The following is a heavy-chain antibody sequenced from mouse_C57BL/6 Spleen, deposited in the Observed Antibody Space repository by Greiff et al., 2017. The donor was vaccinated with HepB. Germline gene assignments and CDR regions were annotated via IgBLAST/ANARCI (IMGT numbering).Heavy chain of an antibody. V-gene: IGHV1-26*01. Sequence: EVQLQQSGPELVKPGASVKISCKASGYTFTDYYMNWVKQSHGKSLEWIGDINPNNGGTSYNQKFKGKATLTVDKSSSTAYMELRSLTSEDSAVYYCARSFTTASSRTWFAYWGQGTLVTVSA. CDR3: ARSFTTASSRTWFAY. D-gene: IGHD1-2*01. CDR2: INPNNGGT. J-gene: IGHJ3*01. CDR1: GYTFTDYY.